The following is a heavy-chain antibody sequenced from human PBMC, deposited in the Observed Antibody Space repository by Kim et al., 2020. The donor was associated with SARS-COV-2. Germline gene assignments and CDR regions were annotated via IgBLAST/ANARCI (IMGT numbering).Heavy chain of an antibody. V-gene: IGHV3-30*18. Sequence: GGSLRLSCAASGFTFSSYGMHWVRQAPGKGLEWVAVISYDGSNKYYADSVKGRFTISRDNSKNTLYLQMNSLRAEDTAVYYCAKGFRGACFDYWGQGTLVTVSS. J-gene: IGHJ4*02. D-gene: IGHD5-12*01. CDR2: ISYDGSNK. CDR1: GFTFSSYG. CDR3: AKGFRGACFDY.